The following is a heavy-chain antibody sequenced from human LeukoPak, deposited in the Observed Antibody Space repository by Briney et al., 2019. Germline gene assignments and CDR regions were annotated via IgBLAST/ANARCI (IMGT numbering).Heavy chain of an antibody. CDR2: IYYSGST. J-gene: IGHJ5*02. CDR3: ARGGVGSWFDP. Sequence: PSETLSLTCTVSGGSISSSSYYWGWIRQPPGKGLEWIGSIYYSGSTYYNPSLKSRVTISVDTSKNQFSLKLSSVTAADTAVYYCARGGVGSWFDPWGQGTLVTVSS. V-gene: IGHV4-39*07. D-gene: IGHD1-26*01. CDR1: GGSISSSSYY.